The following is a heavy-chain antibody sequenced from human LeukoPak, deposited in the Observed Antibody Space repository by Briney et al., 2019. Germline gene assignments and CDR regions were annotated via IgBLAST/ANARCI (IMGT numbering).Heavy chain of an antibody. CDR2: IISSSSYI. V-gene: IGHV3-21*01. CDR3: ARVTAATRFVDY. J-gene: IGHJ4*02. Sequence: AGGSLRLSCAASGFTFSSYSMNWVRQAPGKGLEWVSSIISSSSYIYYADSVKGRFTISRDNAKNSLYLQMNSLRAEDTAVYYCARVTAATRFVDYWGQGTLVTVSS. D-gene: IGHD2-15*01. CDR1: GFTFSSYS.